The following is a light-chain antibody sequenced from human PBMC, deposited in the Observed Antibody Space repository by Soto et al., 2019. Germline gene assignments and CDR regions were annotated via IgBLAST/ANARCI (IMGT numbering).Light chain of an antibody. CDR1: QSISGT. CDR2: GAS. Sequence: EIVMTQSPATLSVSPGGRATLSCRASQSISGTLAWYQQKPGQAPRLLIHGASTRAPGFPARFSGSGSGTDFTLTISSLQSEDFAVYNCQQYNDCPWTFGQGTKVEIK. CDR3: QQYNDCPWT. J-gene: IGKJ1*01. V-gene: IGKV3-15*01.